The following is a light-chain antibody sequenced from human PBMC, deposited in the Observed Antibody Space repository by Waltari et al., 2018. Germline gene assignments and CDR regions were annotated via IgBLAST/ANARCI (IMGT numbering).Light chain of an antibody. CDR1: QNLLHTNGYNY. CDR2: LGS. J-gene: IGKJ1*01. CDR3: MQALQSPWS. Sequence: DIVVTQSPLSLPVTPGEPASISCRSTQNLLHTNGYNYLDWYLQKPGQPPQLLIFLGSNRASGVPDRFSGSGSGTEFTLKISRVAAEDVGVYYCMQALQSPWSFGQGTKVEIK. V-gene: IGKV2-28*01.